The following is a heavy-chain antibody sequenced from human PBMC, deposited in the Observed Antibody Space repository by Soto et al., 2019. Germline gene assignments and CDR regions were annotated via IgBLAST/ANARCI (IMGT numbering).Heavy chain of an antibody. D-gene: IGHD1-1*01. CDR1: GYTFTSYG. CDR3: AGGRYGDC. CDR2: ISAHNGNT. V-gene: IGHV1-18*01. J-gene: IGHJ4*02. Sequence: QVHLVQSGAEVKKPGASVKVSCKGSGYTFTSYGITWVRQAPGQGLEWMGWISAHNGNTDYAQKLQGRVTVTRDTSTSTACRELRSRGSDDTAVYYCAGGRYGDCWGQGALVTVSS.